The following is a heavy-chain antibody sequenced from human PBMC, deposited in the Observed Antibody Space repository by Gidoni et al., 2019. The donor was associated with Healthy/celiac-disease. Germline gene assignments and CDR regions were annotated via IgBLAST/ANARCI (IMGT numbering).Heavy chain of an antibody. V-gene: IGHV4-34*01. CDR3: ARERGYCSGGSCYSWYYFDY. D-gene: IGHD2-15*01. CDR2: INHSGST. Sequence: QVQLQQWGAGLLKPSETLSLTCAVYGGSFSGYYWSWIRQPPGKGLEWIGEINHSGSTNYNPSLKSRVTISVDTSKNQFSLKLSSVTAADTAVYYCARERGYCSGGSCYSWYYFDYWGQGTLVTVSS. CDR1: GGSFSGYY. J-gene: IGHJ4*02.